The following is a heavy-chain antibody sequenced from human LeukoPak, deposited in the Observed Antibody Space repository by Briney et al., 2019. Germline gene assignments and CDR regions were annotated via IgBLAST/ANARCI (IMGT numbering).Heavy chain of an antibody. CDR1: GFTVSSNY. CDR2: IYSGGST. Sequence: PGGSLRLSCAASGFTVSSNYMSWVRQAPGKGLEWVSVIYSGGSTSYAGSVKGRFTFSRDNSKNTLYLQMNSLRAEDTAVYYCARDRVNWNDVGGLFDYWGQGTLVTVSS. J-gene: IGHJ4*02. V-gene: IGHV3-53*01. D-gene: IGHD1-1*01. CDR3: ARDRVNWNDVGGLFDY.